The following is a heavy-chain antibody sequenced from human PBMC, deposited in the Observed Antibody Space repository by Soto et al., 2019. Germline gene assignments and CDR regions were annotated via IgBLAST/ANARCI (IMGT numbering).Heavy chain of an antibody. V-gene: IGHV4-31*03. CDR3: AREDYDFWSGRWRFDP. D-gene: IGHD3-3*01. CDR2: IYYSGST. J-gene: IGHJ5*02. Sequence: PSETLSLTCTVSGGSISSGGYYWSWIRQHPGKGLEWIGYIYYSGSTYYNPSLKSRVTISVDTSKNQFSLKLSSVTAADTAVYYCAREDYDFWSGRWRFDPWGQGTLVTVSS. CDR1: GGSISSGGYY.